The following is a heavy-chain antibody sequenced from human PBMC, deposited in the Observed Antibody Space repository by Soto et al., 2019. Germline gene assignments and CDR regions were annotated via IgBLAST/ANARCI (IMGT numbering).Heavy chain of an antibody. J-gene: IGHJ6*02. V-gene: IGHV4-4*02. CDR3: ARGDRDYYYYGMDV. CDR2: IYHSGST. Sequence: PSETLSLTCAVSGGSISSSNWWSWVRQPPGKGLEWIGEIYHSGSTNYNPSLKSRVTISVDKSKNQFSLKLSSVTAADTAVYYCARGDRDYYYYGMDVWGQGTTVTVSS. D-gene: IGHD2-21*02. CDR1: GGSISSSNW.